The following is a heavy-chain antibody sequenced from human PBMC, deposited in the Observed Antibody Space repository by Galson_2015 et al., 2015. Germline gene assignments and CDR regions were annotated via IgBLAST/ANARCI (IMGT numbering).Heavy chain of an antibody. CDR2: IYAGGTT. V-gene: IGHV3-53*01. D-gene: IGHD3-10*01. Sequence: SLRLSCAASGFTVSSKYMTWVRQAPGKGLERVSLIYAGGTTYYADSVKGRFTISRDSSKNTVYLQMNSLGAEDTAVYYCAGVSSGSGRSPQAFDIWGQGTMVTVSS. J-gene: IGHJ3*02. CDR3: AGVSSGSGRSPQAFDI. CDR1: GFTVSSKY.